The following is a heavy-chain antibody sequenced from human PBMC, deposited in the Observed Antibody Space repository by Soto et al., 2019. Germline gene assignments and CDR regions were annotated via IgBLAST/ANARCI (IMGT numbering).Heavy chain of an antibody. Sequence: SVKVSCKASGGTFSSYPISWVRQAPGQGLEWRGANIPIFGTANYAQKFQGRVTITADESTSTAYMELSSLRSEDTAVYYCARGRRCTNGVCPYYFDYWGQGTLVTVSS. V-gene: IGHV1-69*13. CDR1: GGTFSSYP. CDR3: ARGRRCTNGVCPYYFDY. J-gene: IGHJ4*02. CDR2: NIPIFGTA. D-gene: IGHD2-8*01.